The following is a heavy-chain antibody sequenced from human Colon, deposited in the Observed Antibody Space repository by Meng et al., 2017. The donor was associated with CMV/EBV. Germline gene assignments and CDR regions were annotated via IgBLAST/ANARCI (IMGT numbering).Heavy chain of an antibody. CDR2: ISSRKSHI. CDR3: ARVEGSVTSPLDY. CDR1: GFTFASHT. V-gene: IGHV3-21*01. Sequence: GESLKISCAASGFTFASHTMTWVRQAPGKGLEWVSSISSRKSHIYYADSVKGRFTISRDDAQHSLSLQMNSLGAEDSAVYYCARVEGSVTSPLDYWGQGTLVTVSS. D-gene: IGHD4-17*01. J-gene: IGHJ4*02.